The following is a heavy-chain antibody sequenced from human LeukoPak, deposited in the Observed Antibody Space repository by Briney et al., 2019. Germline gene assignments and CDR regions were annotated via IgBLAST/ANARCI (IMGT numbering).Heavy chain of an antibody. V-gene: IGHV3-7*03. CDR3: ARVGYYYDSSGYYSEPYDAFDI. J-gene: IGHJ3*02. D-gene: IGHD3-22*01. CDR2: MKQDGSDK. CDR1: GSTFSSYW. Sequence: GGSLRLSCVASGSTFSSYWMTWVRQAPGKGLEWVANMKQDGSDKYYVDSVKGRFTISRDNAKTSLYLQMNSLRSEDTAVYYCARVGYYYDSSGYYSEPYDAFDIWGQGTMVTVSS.